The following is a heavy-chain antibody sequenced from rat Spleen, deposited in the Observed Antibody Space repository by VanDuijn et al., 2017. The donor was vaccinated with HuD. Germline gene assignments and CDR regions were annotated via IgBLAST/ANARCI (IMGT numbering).Heavy chain of an antibody. CDR2: ISYDGSST. D-gene: IGHD1-6*01. J-gene: IGHJ3*01. Sequence: EVQLVESGGGLVQPGRSLKLSCAASGFTFSDYNMAWVRQAPKKGLEWVATISYDGSSTYYRDSVKGRFTISRDNAKSTLYLQMNSLRSEDTATYYCTRTGYTTDYWFAYWGQGTLVTVSS. CDR1: GFTFSDYN. V-gene: IGHV5-7*01. CDR3: TRTGYTTDYWFAY.